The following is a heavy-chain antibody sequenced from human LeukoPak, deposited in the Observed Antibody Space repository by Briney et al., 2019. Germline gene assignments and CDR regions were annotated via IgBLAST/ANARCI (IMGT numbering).Heavy chain of an antibody. J-gene: IGHJ4*02. CDR1: GFTFSSYW. D-gene: IGHD5-24*01. Sequence: GGSLRLSCVASGFTFSSYWMHWVRRAPGKGLVWVSRINSDGSSTSYADSVKGRFTISRDDAKNTLYLQMNSLRAEDTAVYYCVRAGEMATALFDYWGQGTLVTVSS. V-gene: IGHV3-74*01. CDR2: INSDGSST. CDR3: VRAGEMATALFDY.